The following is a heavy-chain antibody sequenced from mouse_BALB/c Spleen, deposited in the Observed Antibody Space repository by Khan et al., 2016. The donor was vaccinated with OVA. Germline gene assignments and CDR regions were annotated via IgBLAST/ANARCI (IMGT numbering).Heavy chain of an antibody. CDR1: GYSITSGYG. CDR3: ARTDSIKY. J-gene: IGHJ2*01. V-gene: IGHV3-1*02. CDR2: IRYSGST. Sequence: VQLKESGPGLVKPSQSLSLTCTVTGYSITSGYGWNWIRQFPGNKLEWMGYIRYSGSTNYNPSLQSRISITRDTSKNQFFLQLNSVTTEDKATYYCARTDSIKYWGQGTTLTVSS.